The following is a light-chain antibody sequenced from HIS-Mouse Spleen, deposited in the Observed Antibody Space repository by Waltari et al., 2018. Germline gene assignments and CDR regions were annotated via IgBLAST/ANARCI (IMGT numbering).Light chain of an antibody. Sequence: EIVLTQSPGTLSLSPGERATLSCRASQSVSSSYLAWYQQKPGQAPRLLIYGASSRATGIPDRLSGSVSGTDFTLTISRLEPEYFAVYYCQQYGSSLWTFGQGTKVEIK. J-gene: IGKJ1*01. CDR3: QQYGSSLWT. V-gene: IGKV3-20*01. CDR2: GAS. CDR1: QSVSSSY.